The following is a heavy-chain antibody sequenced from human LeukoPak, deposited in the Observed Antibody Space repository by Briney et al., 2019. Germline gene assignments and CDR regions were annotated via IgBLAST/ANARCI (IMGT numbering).Heavy chain of an antibody. D-gene: IGHD5-24*01. CDR2: IYYSGST. CDR1: GGSISSYY. CDR3: ATLDGDGYNRPIDY. J-gene: IGHJ4*02. V-gene: IGHV4-59*01. Sequence: PSETLSLTCTVSGGSISSYYWSWIRQPPGKGLEWIGYIYYSGSTNYNPSLKSRVTISVDTSKNQFSLKLSSVTAADTAVCYCATLDGDGYNRPIDYWGQGTLVTVSS.